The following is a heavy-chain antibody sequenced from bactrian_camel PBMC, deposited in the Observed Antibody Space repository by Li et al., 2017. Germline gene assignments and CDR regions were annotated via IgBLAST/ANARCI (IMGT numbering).Heavy chain of an antibody. CDR1: DYPWGNNC. J-gene: IGHJ4*01. CDR2: IQIGGDST. V-gene: IGHV3S40*01. CDR3: AADRMACLRPSVQLASYNF. Sequence: VQLVESGGGSVQVGGSLTLSCVASDYPWGNNCMGWFRQAPGREREGVAAIQIGGDSTYIGASMKGRFTISQDSDKNTVYLHMNNLQPEDTAMYYCAADRMACLRPSVQLASYNFWGQGTQVTVSS.